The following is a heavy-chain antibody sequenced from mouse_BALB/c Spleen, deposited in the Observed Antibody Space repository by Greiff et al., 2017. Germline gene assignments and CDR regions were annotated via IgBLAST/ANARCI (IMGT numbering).Heavy chain of an antibody. D-gene: IGHD2-4*01. Sequence: VQLQQPGAELVRPGASVKLSCKASGYSFTSYWMHWVKQRPGQGLEWIGMIHPSDSDTRLNQKFKDKATLTVAKSSSTAYMQLSSPTSEDSAVYYCARRRLTGFDYWGQGTTLTVSS. J-gene: IGHJ2*01. V-gene: IGHV1-74*01. CDR1: GYSFTSYW. CDR3: ARRRLTGFDY. CDR2: IHPSDSDT.